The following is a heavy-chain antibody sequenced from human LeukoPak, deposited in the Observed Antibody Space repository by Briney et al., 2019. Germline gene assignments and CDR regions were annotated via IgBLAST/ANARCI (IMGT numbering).Heavy chain of an antibody. CDR2: IKSKTDGGTT. Sequence: PGGSLRLSCAASGFTFSNAWMSWVRQAPGKGLEWVGRIKSKTDGGTTDYAAPVKGRFTISRDDSKNTLYLQMNSLKTEDTAVYYCTTDDISTFGVVIVKFDYWGQGTLVTVSS. D-gene: IGHD3-3*01. J-gene: IGHJ4*02. V-gene: IGHV3-15*01. CDR1: GFTFSNAW. CDR3: TTDDISTFGVVIVKFDY.